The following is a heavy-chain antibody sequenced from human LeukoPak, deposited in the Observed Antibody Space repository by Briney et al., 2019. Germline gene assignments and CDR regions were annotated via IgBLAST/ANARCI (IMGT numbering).Heavy chain of an antibody. CDR1: GYTFTSYG. D-gene: IGHD2-8*01. Sequence: ASVKVSCKASGYTFTSYGISWVRQAPGQGLEWMGGIIPIFGTANYAQKFQGRVTITADESTSTAYMELSSLRSEDTAVYYCASTSKRMVTYFGYWGQGTLVTVSS. V-gene: IGHV1-69*13. CDR3: ASTSKRMVTYFGY. J-gene: IGHJ4*02. CDR2: IIPIFGTA.